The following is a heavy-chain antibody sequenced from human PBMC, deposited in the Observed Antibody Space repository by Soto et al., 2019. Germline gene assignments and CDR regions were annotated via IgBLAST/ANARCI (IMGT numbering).Heavy chain of an antibody. V-gene: IGHV4-34*01. D-gene: IGHD6-13*01. CDR2: INHSGST. CDR3: ARGLDVVAAAGTQGYYYYGMDV. Sequence: SETLSLTCAVYGGSFSGYYWSWIRQPPGKGLEWIGEINHSGSTNYNPSLKSRVTISVDTSKNQFSLKLSSVTAADTAVYYCARGLDVVAAAGTQGYYYYGMDVWGQGTTVTVSS. J-gene: IGHJ6*02. CDR1: GGSFSGYY.